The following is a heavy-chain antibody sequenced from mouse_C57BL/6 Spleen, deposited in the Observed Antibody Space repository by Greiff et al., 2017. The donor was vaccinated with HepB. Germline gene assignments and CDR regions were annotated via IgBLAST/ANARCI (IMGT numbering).Heavy chain of an antibody. D-gene: IGHD2-3*01. V-gene: IGHV5-9*01. Sequence: EVNLVESGGGLVKPGGSLKLSCAASGFTFSSYTMSWVRQTPEKRLEWVATISGGGGNTYYPDSVKGRFTISRDNAKNTLYLQMSSLRSEDTALYYCARRYDGYYRYFDVWGTGTTVTVSS. CDR1: GFTFSSYT. J-gene: IGHJ1*03. CDR2: ISGGGGNT. CDR3: ARRYDGYYRYFDV.